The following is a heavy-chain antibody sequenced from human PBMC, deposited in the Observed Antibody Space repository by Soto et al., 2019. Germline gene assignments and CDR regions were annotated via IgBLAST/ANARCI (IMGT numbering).Heavy chain of an antibody. Sequence: PGGSLRLSCAASGFTFSSYAMHWVRQAPGKGLEWVAVISYDGSNKYYADSVKGRFTISRDNSKNTLYLQMNSLRAEDTAVYYCARDAPRDRRYFDWLPYPPLGYYYGMDVWGQGTTVTVSS. CDR3: ARDAPRDRRYFDWLPYPPLGYYYGMDV. V-gene: IGHV3-30-3*01. D-gene: IGHD3-9*01. CDR2: ISYDGSNK. CDR1: GFTFSSYA. J-gene: IGHJ6*02.